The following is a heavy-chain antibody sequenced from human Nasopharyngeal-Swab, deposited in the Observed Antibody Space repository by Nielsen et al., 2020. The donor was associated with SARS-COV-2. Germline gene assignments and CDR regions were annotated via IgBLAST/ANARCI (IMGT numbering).Heavy chain of an antibody. CDR3: ASPRGYYDSSGAFDY. J-gene: IGHJ4*02. D-gene: IGHD3-22*01. Sequence: GGSQEISCAASGFRDSSYSMNWVRQAPGKGLEWVSSISSSSSYMYYADSVKGRFTISRDNAKNSLYLQMNSLRAEDTAVYYCASPRGYYDSSGAFDYWGQGTLVTVSS. V-gene: IGHV3-21*01. CDR1: GFRDSSYS. CDR2: ISSSSSYM.